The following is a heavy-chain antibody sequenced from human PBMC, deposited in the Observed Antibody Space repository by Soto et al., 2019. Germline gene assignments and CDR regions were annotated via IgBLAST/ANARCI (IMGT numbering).Heavy chain of an antibody. Sequence: LKVTSADSGVTCSIYVMSGFRQAPGKGLEWVSALPEIGTNTYYADSVKGRFTISRDNSKNTLFLQINNLRAGDTAVYYCAKKSGVGATWYFDYWGQGTLVPVSS. V-gene: IGHV3-23*01. CDR2: LPEIGTNT. CDR1: GVTCSIYV. D-gene: IGHD1-26*01. J-gene: IGHJ4*02. CDR3: AKKSGVGATWYFDY.